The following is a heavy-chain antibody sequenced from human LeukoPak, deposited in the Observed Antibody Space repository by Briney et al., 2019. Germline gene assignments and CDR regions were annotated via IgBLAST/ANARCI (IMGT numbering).Heavy chain of an antibody. CDR2: IYTSGST. CDR3: ARSGYDRYYYYMDV. V-gene: IGHV4-4*07. Sequence: SETLSLTCTVSGGSISSYYWSWIRQPAGKGLEWIGRIYTSGSTNYNPSLKSRVTMSVDTSKNQFSLKLSSVTAADTAVYYCARSGYDRYYYYMDVWGNGTTVTVSS. D-gene: IGHD5-12*01. J-gene: IGHJ6*03. CDR1: GGSISSYY.